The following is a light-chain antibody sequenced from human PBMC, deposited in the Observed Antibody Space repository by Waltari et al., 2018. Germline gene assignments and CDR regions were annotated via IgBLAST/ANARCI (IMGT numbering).Light chain of an antibody. Sequence: SVSGSPGQSITISCTGSSSDIGDYDYFSWYQQHPGEAPKLIIYDVTHRPSGISNCFFGSTSGRAASLTISGLQAEDEADYYCSAYTNRILVFGGGTKLTVL. J-gene: IGLJ2*01. CDR3: SAYTNRILV. CDR1: SSDIGDYDY. V-gene: IGLV2-14*03. CDR2: DVT.